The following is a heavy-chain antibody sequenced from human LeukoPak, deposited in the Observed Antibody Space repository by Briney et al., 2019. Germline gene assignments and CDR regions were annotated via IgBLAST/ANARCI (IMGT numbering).Heavy chain of an antibody. J-gene: IGHJ4*02. V-gene: IGHV4-59*01. CDR1: GGSISSYY. CDR2: IYYSGST. Sequence: PSETLSLTCTVSGGSISSYYWSWIRQPPGKGLEWIGYIYYSGSTNYNPSLKSRVTISVDTSKNQFSLKLSSVTAADTAVYYCARGYRLAARPSAFDYWGQGTLVTVSS. CDR3: ARGYRLAARPSAFDY. D-gene: IGHD6-6*01.